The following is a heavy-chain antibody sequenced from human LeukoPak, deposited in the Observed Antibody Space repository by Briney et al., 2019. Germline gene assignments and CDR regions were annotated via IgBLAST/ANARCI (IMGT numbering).Heavy chain of an antibody. Sequence: AASVKVSCKASGFTFTSSAMQWVRQARGQRLEWIGWIVVGSGNTNYAQKFQERVTITRDMSTSTAYMELSSLRSEDTAVYYCAADRVTMIASGPDAFDIWGQGTMVTVSS. CDR2: IVVGSGNT. CDR1: GFTFTSSA. J-gene: IGHJ3*02. CDR3: AADRVTMIASGPDAFDI. D-gene: IGHD3-22*01. V-gene: IGHV1-58*02.